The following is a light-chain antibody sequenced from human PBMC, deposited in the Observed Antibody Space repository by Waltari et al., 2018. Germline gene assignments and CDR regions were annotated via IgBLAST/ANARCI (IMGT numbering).Light chain of an antibody. V-gene: IGKV3-20*01. CDR2: GAS. Sequence: DIVLTQSPGTLSLSPGERANLSCRASQSVSRTLAWYQRKPGQAPRLLIYGASTRATGIPERFSGGGSGTDFSLTISRLEPEDFAVYYCQHYVSLPATFGQGTKVEVK. J-gene: IGKJ1*01. CDR1: QSVSRT. CDR3: QHYVSLPAT.